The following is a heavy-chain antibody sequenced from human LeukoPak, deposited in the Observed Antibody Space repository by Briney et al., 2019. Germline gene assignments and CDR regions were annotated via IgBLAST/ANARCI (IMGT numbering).Heavy chain of an antibody. J-gene: IGHJ1*01. CDR3: ARDEGYFQH. V-gene: IGHV3-30*03. Sequence: LTGTSLRLSCAASGFTFTSYGMHWVRQAPGKGLEWVALITYDGYYKYYSDSVKGRFTISSDTSKNTLYLQMNSLRAEDTAVYYCARDEGYFQHWGQGTLVTVSS. CDR1: GFTFTSYG. CDR2: ITYDGYYK.